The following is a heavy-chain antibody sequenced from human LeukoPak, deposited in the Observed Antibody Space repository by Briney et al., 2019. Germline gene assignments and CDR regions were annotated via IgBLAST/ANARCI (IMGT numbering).Heavy chain of an antibody. Sequence: ETLSLTCAVYGGSFSGYYWSWIRQPPGKGLEWIGEINHSGSTYYNPSLKSRVTISVDTSKNQFSLKLSSVTAADTAVYYCARDRGYCGGDCYSHWYFDLWGRGTLVTVSS. CDR1: GGSFSGYY. CDR2: INHSGST. D-gene: IGHD2-21*02. J-gene: IGHJ2*01. V-gene: IGHV4-34*01. CDR3: ARDRGYCGGDCYSHWYFDL.